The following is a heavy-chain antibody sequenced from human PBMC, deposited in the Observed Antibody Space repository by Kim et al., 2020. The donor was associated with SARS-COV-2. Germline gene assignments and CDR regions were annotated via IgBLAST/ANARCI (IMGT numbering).Heavy chain of an antibody. D-gene: IGHD5-12*01. V-gene: IGHV1-69*13. Sequence: SVKVSCKASGGTFSSYAISWVRQAPGQGLEWMGGIIPIFGTANYAQKFQGRVTITADESTSTAYMELSSLRSEDTAVYYCARMGYSGYDSAPRDIWGQGTMVTVSS. CDR3: ARMGYSGYDSAPRDI. J-gene: IGHJ3*02. CDR1: GGTFSSYA. CDR2: IIPIFGTA.